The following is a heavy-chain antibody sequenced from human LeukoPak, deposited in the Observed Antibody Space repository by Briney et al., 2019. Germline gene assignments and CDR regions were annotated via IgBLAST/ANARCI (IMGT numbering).Heavy chain of an antibody. V-gene: IGHV3-21*01. Sequence: GRSLRLSCAASGFTFSSYSMNWVRQAPGKGLEWVSSISSSSSYIYYVDSVKGRFTISRDNAKNSLYLQMNSLRAEDTAVYYCARDRPMIVVADAFDIWGQGTTVTVSS. CDR3: ARDRPMIVVADAFDI. D-gene: IGHD3-22*01. CDR2: ISSSSSYI. CDR1: GFTFSSYS. J-gene: IGHJ3*02.